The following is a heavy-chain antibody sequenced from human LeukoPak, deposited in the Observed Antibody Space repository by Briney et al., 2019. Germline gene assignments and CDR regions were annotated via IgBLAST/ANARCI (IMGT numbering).Heavy chain of an antibody. CDR1: GQTYSRNG. CDR3: ARDGQLWFSGYYEDNWFDP. V-gene: IGHV1-18*01. Sequence: ASDKVSCKASGQTYSRNGITWVRQAPGQALEWMGWISGYNGDTKYAQTFQGRVTMTTDTSTSTAYLELRSLRSDDTAVYYCARDGQLWFSGYYEDNWFDPWGQGTLVTVSS. J-gene: IGHJ5*02. CDR2: ISGYNGDT. D-gene: IGHD5-12*01.